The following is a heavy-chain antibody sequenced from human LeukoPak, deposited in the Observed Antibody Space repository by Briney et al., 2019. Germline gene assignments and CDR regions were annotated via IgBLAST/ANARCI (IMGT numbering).Heavy chain of an antibody. CDR2: INHNGNVN. D-gene: IGHD5-12*01. CDR3: AKYSGYENFDY. CDR1: GFTFSSYW. Sequence: GGSLRLSCSASGFTFSSYWMNWARQAPGKGLEWVASINHNGNVNYYVDSVKGRFTISRDNAKNSLYLQMNSLRAVDTAVYYCAKYSGYENFDYWGQGTLVTVSS. J-gene: IGHJ4*02. V-gene: IGHV3-7*03.